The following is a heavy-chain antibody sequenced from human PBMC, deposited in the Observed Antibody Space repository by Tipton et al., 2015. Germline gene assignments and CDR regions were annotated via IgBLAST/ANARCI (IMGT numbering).Heavy chain of an antibody. CDR3: ARGYGRMVRGVHFDY. CDR2: IYYSGST. V-gene: IGHV4-39*07. D-gene: IGHD3-10*01. Sequence: TLSLTCTVSGGSISSSSHYWGWIRQPPGKGLEWIGSIYYSGSTYYNPSLKSRVTISVDTSKNQFSLKLSSVTAADTAVYYCARGYGRMVRGVHFDYWGQGTLVTVSS. J-gene: IGHJ4*02. CDR1: GGSISSSSHY.